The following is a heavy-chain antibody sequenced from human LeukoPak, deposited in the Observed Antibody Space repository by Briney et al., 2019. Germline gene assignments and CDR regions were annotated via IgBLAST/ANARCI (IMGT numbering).Heavy chain of an antibody. CDR1: GGSISSYY. D-gene: IGHD1-26*01. V-gene: IGHV4-59*06. CDR2: IYYSGST. Sequence: SETLSLTCTVSGGSISSYYWSWIRQHPGKGLEWIGYIYYSGSTYYNPSLKSRVTISVDTSKNQFSLKLSSVTAADTAVYYCARDLKWELLGGAFDIWGQGTMVTVSS. J-gene: IGHJ3*02. CDR3: ARDLKWELLGGAFDI.